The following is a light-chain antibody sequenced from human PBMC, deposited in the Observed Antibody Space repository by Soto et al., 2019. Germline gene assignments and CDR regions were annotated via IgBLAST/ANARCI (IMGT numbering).Light chain of an antibody. CDR2: KVN. CDR1: NSDVGAYNY. Sequence: QSALTQPASVSGSPGQSITISCAGSNSDVGAYNYVSWYQQHPGKAPNLMIYKVNDRPSGVSNRFSGSKSGNTASLTISGLPAEDESDYYCCSYTSSNTWVFGGGTKVTVL. CDR3: CSYTSSNTWV. J-gene: IGLJ3*02. V-gene: IGLV2-14*01.